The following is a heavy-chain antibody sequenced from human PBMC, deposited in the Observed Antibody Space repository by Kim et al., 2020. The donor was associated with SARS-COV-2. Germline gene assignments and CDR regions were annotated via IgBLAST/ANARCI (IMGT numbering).Heavy chain of an antibody. D-gene: IGHD3-16*01. CDR2: IYSGGST. J-gene: IGHJ4*02. CDR1: GFTVSSDY. V-gene: IGHV3-53*01. CDR3: ARGKRSTGDYVWGREPSGPPYFDY. Sequence: GGSLRLSCAASGFTVSSDYMSWVRQAPGKGLEWVSVIYSGGSTYYADSVKGRFTISRDNSKNTLYLQMNSLRAEDTAVYYCARGKRSTGDYVWGREPSGPPYFDYWGQGTLVTVSS.